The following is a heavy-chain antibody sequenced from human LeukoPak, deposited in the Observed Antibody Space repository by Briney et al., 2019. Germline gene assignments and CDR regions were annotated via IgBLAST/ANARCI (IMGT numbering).Heavy chain of an antibody. D-gene: IGHD1-20*01. J-gene: IGHJ3*02. CDR1: GFTFSNYW. Sequence: GGSLRLSCAASGFTFSNYWMNWVRQAPGKGLECLANIKQDGSETYYADSVKGRFTISRDNAKNALYLQMNSLRAEDTAVYYCARDRAITGKLRNAFDIWGQGTMVTVSS. V-gene: IGHV3-7*01. CDR2: IKQDGSET. CDR3: ARDRAITGKLRNAFDI.